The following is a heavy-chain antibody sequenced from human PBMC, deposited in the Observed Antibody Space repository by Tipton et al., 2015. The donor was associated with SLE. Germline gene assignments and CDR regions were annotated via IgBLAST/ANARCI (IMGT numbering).Heavy chain of an antibody. CDR1: GGSISRGSYF. J-gene: IGHJ6*03. D-gene: IGHD4-11*01. CDR3: ARGLYSNFYYNYYMDV. CDR2: IYSTGST. Sequence: VKPSQTLSLTCSVSGGSISRGSYFWSWIRQPAGKGLEWIGRIYSTGSTDYNPSLKTRVTISVDTSKDQFSLRLSSVTAADTAAYFCARGLYSNFYYNYYMDVWGKGTTVTVSS. V-gene: IGHV4-61*02.